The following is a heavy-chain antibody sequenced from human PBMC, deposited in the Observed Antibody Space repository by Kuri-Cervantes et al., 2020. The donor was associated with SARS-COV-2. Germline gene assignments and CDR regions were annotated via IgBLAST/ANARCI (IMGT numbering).Heavy chain of an antibody. D-gene: IGHD2-2*02. Sequence: SVKVSCKASGATFSTYGFSWVRQAPGQGLEWMGGIIPFFGTPNYAQKFEGRVTITADESTSTAYMEMSSLRFEDTAVYYCARERPSVVVPAAIFQGPYYSYYMDVWGKGTTVTVSS. CDR2: IIPFFGTP. CDR1: GATFSTYG. CDR3: ARERPSVVVPAAIFQGPYYSYYMDV. J-gene: IGHJ6*03. V-gene: IGHV1-69*13.